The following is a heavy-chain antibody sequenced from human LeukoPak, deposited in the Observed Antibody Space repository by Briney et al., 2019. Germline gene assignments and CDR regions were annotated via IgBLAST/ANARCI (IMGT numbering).Heavy chain of an antibody. V-gene: IGHV4-61*02. J-gene: IGHJ4*02. Sequence: PSETLSLTCTVSGGSISSATYYWSWIRQPAGKGLEWIGRIYTGGSTNYNPSLKSRVTISVDTSKNQFSLKLSSVTAADTAVYYCAREVGQLAPFDYWGQGTLVTVSS. CDR3: AREVGQLAPFDY. CDR2: IYTGGST. D-gene: IGHD6-13*01. CDR1: GGSISSATYY.